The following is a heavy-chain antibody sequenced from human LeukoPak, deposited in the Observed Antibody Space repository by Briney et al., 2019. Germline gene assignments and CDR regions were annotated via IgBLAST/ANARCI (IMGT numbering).Heavy chain of an antibody. D-gene: IGHD4-11*01. Sequence: SQTLSLTCTVSGGSISSGDYYWRWVRQPPGKGLEWLGYIYYSGSTYYNPSLKSRVTISVDTSKNQFSLKLSSVTAADTAVYYCARGETTVTDMDVWGKGTTVTVSS. CDR3: ARGETTVTDMDV. J-gene: IGHJ6*03. CDR2: IYYSGST. V-gene: IGHV4-30-4*08. CDR1: GGSISSGDYY.